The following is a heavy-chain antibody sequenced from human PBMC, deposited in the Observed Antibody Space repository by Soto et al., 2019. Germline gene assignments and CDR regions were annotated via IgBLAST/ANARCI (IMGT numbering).Heavy chain of an antibody. D-gene: IGHD3-9*01. CDR3: GKARYLLVDQPLYFES. Sequence: PXGCLRLACAACGFRVRSYAVGWVRQAPGKGLEWISVISGSGEITLYTDSVKGRFTISRDFSNNTLSLQMNSLRADDTAIYYSGKARYLLVDQPLYFESWGQGTLVTVSS. CDR1: GFRVRSYA. V-gene: IGHV3-23*01. J-gene: IGHJ4*02. CDR2: ISGSGEIT.